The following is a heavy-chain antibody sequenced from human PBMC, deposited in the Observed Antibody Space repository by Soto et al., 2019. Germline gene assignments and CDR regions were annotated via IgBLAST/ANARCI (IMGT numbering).Heavy chain of an antibody. J-gene: IGHJ5*02. D-gene: IGHD1-26*01. Sequence: QVHLVQSGAEVKEPGASVKVSCKTSGYTFTGYHIHWVRQAPGQGLEWMGWINTNTGDTNYAQKFQGWVTMTRDTSINTAYVQLSRLTSEDTAVYYCARWVGASNWFDPWGQGTLVTVSS. CDR3: ARWVGASNWFDP. CDR2: INTNTGDT. V-gene: IGHV1-2*04. CDR1: GYTFTGYH.